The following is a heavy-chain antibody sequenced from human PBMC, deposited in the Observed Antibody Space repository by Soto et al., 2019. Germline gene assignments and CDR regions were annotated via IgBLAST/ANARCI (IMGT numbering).Heavy chain of an antibody. V-gene: IGHV1-46*01. Sequence: QVQLVQSGAEVKKPGASVKVSCKASGYTFTSYYMHWVRQAPGQGLEWMGIINPSGGSTSYDQKFQGRVTMTRDTSTSTVYMELSSLRSEDTAVYYCERYGRSSYRSGWYYFDSWGQGTLVNVSS. CDR2: INPSGGST. CDR3: ERYGRSSYRSGWYYFDS. J-gene: IGHJ4*02. D-gene: IGHD6-19*01. CDR1: GYTFTSYY.